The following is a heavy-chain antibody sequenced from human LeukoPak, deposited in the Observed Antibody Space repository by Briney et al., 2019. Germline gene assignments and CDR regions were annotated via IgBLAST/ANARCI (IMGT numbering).Heavy chain of an antibody. J-gene: IGHJ6*04. V-gene: IGHV3-23*01. D-gene: IGHD3-3*01. CDR1: GFTFTSYA. CDR3: AIESGQLDV. Sequence: SGGSLRLSCAASGFTFTSYAMSWVRQAPGKGLEWVSVISGGGSSTYYADYVKGRFTISRDNSKNTLYLQMNSLRGEDTAVYYCAIESGQLDVWGKGTTVTVSS. CDR2: ISGGGSST.